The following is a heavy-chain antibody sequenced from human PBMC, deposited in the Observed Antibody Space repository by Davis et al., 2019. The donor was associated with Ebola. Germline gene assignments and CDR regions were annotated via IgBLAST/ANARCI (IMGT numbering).Heavy chain of an antibody. CDR3: GRVGSSSVY. J-gene: IGHJ4*02. D-gene: IGHD6-6*01. V-gene: IGHV4-59*12. Sequence: SETLSLTCTVSGGSISSYYWSWIRQPPGKGLEWIGYIYYSGSTNYNPSLKSRVTISVDTSKNQFSLKLSSVNAADTAVYYCGRVGSSSVYWGQGTLVTVSS. CDR2: IYYSGST. CDR1: GGSISSYY.